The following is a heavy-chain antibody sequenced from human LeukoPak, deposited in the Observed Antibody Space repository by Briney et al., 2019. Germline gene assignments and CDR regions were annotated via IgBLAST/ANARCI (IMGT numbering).Heavy chain of an antibody. CDR2: INPSGGST. CDR3: ARSTYYYDSSGYYFDY. D-gene: IGHD3-22*01. J-gene: IGHJ4*02. V-gene: IGHV1-46*01. Sequence: GASVKVSCTASGYTFTIYYMHWVRQAPGQGLEWMGIINPSGGSTSYAQKFQGRVTMTRDMSTSTVYMELSSLRSEDTAVYYCARSTYYYDSSGYYFDYWGQGTLVTVSS. CDR1: GYTFTIYY.